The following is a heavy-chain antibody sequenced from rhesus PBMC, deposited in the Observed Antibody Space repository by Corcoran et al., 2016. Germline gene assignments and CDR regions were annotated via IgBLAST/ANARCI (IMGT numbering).Heavy chain of an antibody. V-gene: IGHV4-169*01. CDR1: GGSISSNY. CDR3: AYQTATATWFYFDY. Sequence: QLQLQESGPGLVKPSETLSVTCAVSGGSISSNYWSWLRQLPGKGVEWIGRIHGSGSNTHNNPSLKSRVTRAVDTSKNQRSRKLSSVAAAAPAVYYGAYQTATATWFYFDYWGQGVLVTVSS. J-gene: IGHJ4*01. CDR2: IHGSGSNT. D-gene: IGHD5-36*01.